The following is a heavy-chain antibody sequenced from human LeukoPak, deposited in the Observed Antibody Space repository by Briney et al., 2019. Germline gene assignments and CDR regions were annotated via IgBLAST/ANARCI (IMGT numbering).Heavy chain of an antibody. J-gene: IGHJ4*02. Sequence: SQTLSLTCTVSGGSISSGDYYWSWIRQPPGKGLEWIGYIYYSGSTYYNPSLKSRVTISVDTSKNQFSLKLSSVTAADTAVYYCARLGSSIGFLFDYWGQGTLVTVSS. CDR3: ARLGSSIGFLFDY. D-gene: IGHD6-13*01. V-gene: IGHV4-30-4*01. CDR1: GGSISSGDYY. CDR2: IYYSGST.